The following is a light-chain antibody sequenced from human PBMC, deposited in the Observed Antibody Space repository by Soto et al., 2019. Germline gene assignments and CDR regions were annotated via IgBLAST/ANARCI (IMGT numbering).Light chain of an antibody. J-gene: IGKJ2*02. V-gene: IGKV3-11*01. CDR1: QSVSSY. CDR3: QQRSNWRPLCT. CDR2: DAS. Sequence: EIVLTQSPATLSLSPGERATLSCRASQSVSSYLAWYQQKPGQAPRLLIYDASNRATGIPARFSGSGSRTDFTLTISSLEPEDVAVYYCQQRSNWRPLCTFGQGTKLEIK.